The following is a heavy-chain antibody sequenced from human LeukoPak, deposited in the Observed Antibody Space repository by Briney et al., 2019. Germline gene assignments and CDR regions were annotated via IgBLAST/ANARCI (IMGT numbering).Heavy chain of an antibody. D-gene: IGHD3-22*01. V-gene: IGHV1-2*02. CDR2: INPNPNSGAT. J-gene: IGHJ4*02. CDR3: ARGRSTYYYDSSGYYYFDY. CDR1: AYTFTSHY. Sequence: ASVKVSCKASAYTFTSHYIHWIRQAPGQGLEWMGWINPNPNSGATTYAQHFQGRVTMTRDTSISTAYMELSRLRSDDTAVYYCARGRSTYYYDSSGYYYFDYWGQGTLVTVSS.